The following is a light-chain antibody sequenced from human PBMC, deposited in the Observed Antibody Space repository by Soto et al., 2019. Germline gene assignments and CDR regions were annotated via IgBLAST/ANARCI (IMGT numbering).Light chain of an antibody. Sequence: EIVMTQSPATLAVSPGETATLSCRASQSLSGNLAWYQQKPGQAPRLLLFRASTRATGVPARFSGSGSGTEFTLTISGLQSEDFAVYYCQQYSNWPPWTFGPGTRWIS. CDR1: QSLSGN. CDR2: RAS. CDR3: QQYSNWPPWT. V-gene: IGKV3-15*01. J-gene: IGKJ1*01.